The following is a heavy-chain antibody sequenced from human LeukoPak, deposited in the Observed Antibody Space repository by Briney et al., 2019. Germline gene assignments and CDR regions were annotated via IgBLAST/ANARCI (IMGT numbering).Heavy chain of an antibody. CDR2: ISAYNGNT. CDR3: VRVLSSSWYPPFDY. Sequence: ASVKVSCKASGYTFTSYGISWVRQAPGQGLEWMGWISAYNGNTNYAQKLQGRVTMTTDTSTSTAYMELRSLRSDDTAVYYCVRVLSSSWYPPFDYWGQGTLVTVSS. J-gene: IGHJ4*02. V-gene: IGHV1-18*04. CDR1: GYTFTSYG. D-gene: IGHD6-13*01.